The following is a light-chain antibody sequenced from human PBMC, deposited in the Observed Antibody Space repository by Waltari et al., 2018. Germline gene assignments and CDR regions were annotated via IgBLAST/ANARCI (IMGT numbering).Light chain of an antibody. CDR2: KAS. CDR3: QQYQSSSNT. J-gene: IGKJ2*01. V-gene: IGKV1-5*03. Sequence: DIQMTQSPSILSASVGYIVTITCRASQSVGDWLAWYQQKPGEVPKLLIYKASKLESGVPPRFSGSGSGTEFTLTISSLQPVDFATYYCQQYQSSSNTFGQGTKLDIK. CDR1: QSVGDW.